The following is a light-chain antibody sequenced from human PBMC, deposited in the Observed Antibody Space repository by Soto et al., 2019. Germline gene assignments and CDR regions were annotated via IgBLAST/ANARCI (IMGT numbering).Light chain of an antibody. V-gene: IGKV1-33*01. CDR1: QDISNY. J-gene: IGKJ2*01. Sequence: DIQMTPPPSSLSASVGDRVTITCQASQDISNYLNWYQQKPGKAPKLLIYDASNLETGVPSRFSGSGSVTDFTFTISSLQPEDIATYYCQQNDNLPPTFGQGTKLEIK. CDR3: QQNDNLPPT. CDR2: DAS.